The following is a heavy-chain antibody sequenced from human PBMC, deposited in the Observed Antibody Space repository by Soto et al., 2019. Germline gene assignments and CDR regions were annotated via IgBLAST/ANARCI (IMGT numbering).Heavy chain of an antibody. J-gene: IGHJ4*02. V-gene: IGHV3-74*03. CDR2: INSDGSTT. CDR3: ARVGQGRYYFDY. Sequence: EVHLVESGGGLVQPGGSLRLSCAGSGFTFSTYWMHWVRQVPGKGLVWVSRINSDGSTTTYADSVKGRFTISRDNAKDTLYLQMNSLRAAGTAVYYWARVGQGRYYFDYWGQGTLVTVSS. CDR1: GFTFSTYW.